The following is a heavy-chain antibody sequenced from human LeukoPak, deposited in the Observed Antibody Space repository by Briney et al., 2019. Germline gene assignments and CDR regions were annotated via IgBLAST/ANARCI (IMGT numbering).Heavy chain of an antibody. J-gene: IGHJ4*02. V-gene: IGHV3-23*01. CDR3: AKDLYSSYDYRSFDY. CDR1: GFTFSSYA. D-gene: IGHD5-12*01. CDR2: ISGSGGST. Sequence: GGSLRLSCAASGFTFSSYAMSWVRQAPGKGLEWVSAISGSGGSTYYADSVKGRFTISRDNSKNTLYLQMNSLRAEDTAVYYCAKDLYSSYDYRSFDYWGQGTLVTVSS.